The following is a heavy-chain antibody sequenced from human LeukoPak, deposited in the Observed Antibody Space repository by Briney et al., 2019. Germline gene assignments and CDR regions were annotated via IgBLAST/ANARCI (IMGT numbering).Heavy chain of an antibody. CDR2: INHSGST. CDR1: GGSFSGYY. Sequence: PSVTLSLTCAVYGGSFSGYYWSWIRQPPGKGLEWIGEINHSGSTNYNPSLKSRVTISVDTSKNQFSLKLSSVTAADTAVYYCARDSPLGWELLGFDYWGQGTLVTVSS. D-gene: IGHD1-26*01. CDR3: ARDSPLGWELLGFDY. J-gene: IGHJ4*02. V-gene: IGHV4-34*01.